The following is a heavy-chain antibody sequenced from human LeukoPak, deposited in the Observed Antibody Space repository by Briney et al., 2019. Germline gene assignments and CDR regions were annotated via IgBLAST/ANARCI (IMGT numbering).Heavy chain of an antibody. Sequence: GGSLRLSCAASGFTFSSYGMHWVRQAPGKGLEWVAFIRYDGSNKYYADSVKGRFTISRDNSKNTLYLQMYSLRAEDTAVYYCAKDPSSGWLNAEYFQHWGQGTLVTVSS. CDR2: IRYDGSNK. J-gene: IGHJ1*01. V-gene: IGHV3-30*02. D-gene: IGHD6-19*01. CDR1: GFTFSSYG. CDR3: AKDPSSGWLNAEYFQH.